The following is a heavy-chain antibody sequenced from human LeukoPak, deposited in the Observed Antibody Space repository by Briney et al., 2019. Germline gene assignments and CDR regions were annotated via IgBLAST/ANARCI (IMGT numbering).Heavy chain of an antibody. CDR1: GFRFSNYG. V-gene: IGHV3-23*01. D-gene: IGHD6-13*01. J-gene: IGHJ6*02. CDR3: ARDSSSWYDQGYYSDMDV. Sequence: GGSLRLSCAASGFRFSNYGMSWVRQAPGKGLAWVSSITGSGGSTRVDSVKDRFTISRDNAKNSLYLQMNSLRAEDTAVYYCARDSSSWYDQGYYSDMDVWGQGTTVTVSS. CDR2: ITGSGGST.